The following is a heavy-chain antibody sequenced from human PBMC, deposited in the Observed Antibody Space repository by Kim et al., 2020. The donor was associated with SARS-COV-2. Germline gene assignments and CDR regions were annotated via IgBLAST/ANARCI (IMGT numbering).Heavy chain of an antibody. V-gene: IGHV3-23*01. CDR2: ITDSGDT. CDR1: GFTFTNYA. D-gene: IGHD3-3*01. CDR3: AKDLRSGRGFDY. J-gene: IGHJ4*02. Sequence: GGSLRLSCAASGFTFTNYAMTWVRQAPGKGLEWVSVITDSGDTFYADSVKGRFTTSRDDSENTVYLHLNSLRTEDTAIYYCAKDLRSGRGFDYWGQGTLV.